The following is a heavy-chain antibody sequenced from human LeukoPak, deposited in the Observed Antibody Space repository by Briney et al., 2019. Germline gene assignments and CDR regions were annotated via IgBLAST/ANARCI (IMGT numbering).Heavy chain of an antibody. J-gene: IGHJ4*02. V-gene: IGHV3-74*03. CDR2: IKSDGSST. CDR3: AREWRITGNCDY. D-gene: IGHD1-14*01. CDR1: GFTFSTDW. Sequence: PGGSLRLSCAASGFTFSTDWMHWVRQAPGKGLEWVSRIKSDGSSTKYADSVTGRFTVSRDNAKNTLYLQMNSLRAEDTAVYYCAREWRITGNCDYWGQGVLVTVSS.